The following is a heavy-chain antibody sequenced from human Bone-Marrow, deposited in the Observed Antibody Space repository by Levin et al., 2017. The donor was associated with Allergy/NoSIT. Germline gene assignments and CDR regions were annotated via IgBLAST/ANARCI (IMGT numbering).Heavy chain of an antibody. V-gene: IGHV3-7*01. Sequence: SGGSLRLSCAASGFIFRNYWMSWVRQAPGKGLEWVASIKEDGSEKNYMDSVKGRFTISRDSAKNSVYLQMKSLRGEDTAIYYCARPGAPHAFDMWGQGTMVTVS. CDR3: ARPGAPHAFDM. CDR2: IKEDGSEK. J-gene: IGHJ3*02. CDR1: GFIFRNYW. D-gene: IGHD1-14*01.